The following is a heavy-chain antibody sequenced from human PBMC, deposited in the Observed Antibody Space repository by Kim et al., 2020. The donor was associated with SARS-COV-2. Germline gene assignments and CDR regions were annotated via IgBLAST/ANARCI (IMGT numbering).Heavy chain of an antibody. J-gene: IGHJ4*02. V-gene: IGHV4-4*07. D-gene: IGHD1-26*01. Sequence: PSLKSRVTMSVDTSKNQFSLNLSSVTAADTAVYYCARDGSGTNFVDYFDYWGQGTLVTVSS. CDR3: ARDGSGTNFVDYFDY.